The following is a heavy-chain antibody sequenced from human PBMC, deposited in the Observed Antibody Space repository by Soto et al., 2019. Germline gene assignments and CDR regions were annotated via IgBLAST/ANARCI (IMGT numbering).Heavy chain of an antibody. V-gene: IGHV3-23*01. Sequence: EVQLLESGGGLVQPGGSLRLSCAASGFTFSSYAMSWVRQAPGKGLEWVSAISGSGGSTYYADSVKGRFTISRDNSKNTLYLQMNSLRAEDTAVYYCAKSGRVDTAMVDYYYYYGMGVWGQGTTVTVSS. CDR1: GFTFSSYA. CDR2: ISGSGGST. J-gene: IGHJ6*02. CDR3: AKSGRVDTAMVDYYYYYGMGV. D-gene: IGHD5-18*01.